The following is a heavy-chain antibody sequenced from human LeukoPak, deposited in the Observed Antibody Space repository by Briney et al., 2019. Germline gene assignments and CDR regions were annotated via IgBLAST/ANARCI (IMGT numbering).Heavy chain of an antibody. CDR2: IIPIFGTA. CDR1: GGTFSSYA. CDR3: ARFGERQQLWDWFDP. D-gene: IGHD6-13*01. Sequence: GASVKVSCKASGGTFSSYAISWVRQAPGQGLEWMGGIIPIFGTANYAQKFQGRVTITADESTSTAYMELSSLRSEDTAVYYCARFGERQQLWDWFDPWGQGTLVTVSS. V-gene: IGHV1-69*01. J-gene: IGHJ5*02.